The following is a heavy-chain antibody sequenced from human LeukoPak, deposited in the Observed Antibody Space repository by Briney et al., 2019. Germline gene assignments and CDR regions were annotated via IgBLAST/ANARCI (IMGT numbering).Heavy chain of an antibody. V-gene: IGHV1-46*01. CDR2: INPCGDNT. Sequence: ASVKVSCKASGYTVTVYYIHWLRQAPGQGLEWMGLINPCGDNTDYAQNFQGRVTMTRDTSTSTVYMGLSSLRSEDTAVYYCARIRDGYNDDYDFWGQGTMVTVSS. CDR3: ARIRDGYNDDYDF. J-gene: IGHJ3*01. CDR1: GYTVTVYY. D-gene: IGHD5-24*01.